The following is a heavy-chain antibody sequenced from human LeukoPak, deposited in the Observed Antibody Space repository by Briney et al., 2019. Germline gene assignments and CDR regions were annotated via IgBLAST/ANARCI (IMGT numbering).Heavy chain of an antibody. CDR1: GGTFSSYT. V-gene: IGHV1-69*06. D-gene: IGHD1-14*01. CDR2: IIPNFGTP. J-gene: IGHJ5*02. Sequence: SVKVSCKASGGTFSSYTISWVRQAPGQGLEWMGGIIPNFGTPNYAQKFQGRVTITADKSTSTAYMELSSLRSEDTAVYYCARVLITSANWFDPWGQGTLVTVSS. CDR3: ARVLITSANWFDP.